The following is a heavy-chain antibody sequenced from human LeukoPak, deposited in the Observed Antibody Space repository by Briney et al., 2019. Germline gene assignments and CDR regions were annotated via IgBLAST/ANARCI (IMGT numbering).Heavy chain of an antibody. J-gene: IGHJ4*02. Sequence: TGRSLRLSCAASGFTFSSYAMHWVRQAPGKGLEYVSAMSSNGGTTDYANSVKGRFTISRDNSKNTLYLQMGSLRAEDMAVYYCARVGDVGPFDYWGQGTLVTVSS. CDR2: MSSNGGTT. CDR3: ARVGDVGPFDY. CDR1: GFTFSSYA. V-gene: IGHV3-64*01. D-gene: IGHD1-26*01.